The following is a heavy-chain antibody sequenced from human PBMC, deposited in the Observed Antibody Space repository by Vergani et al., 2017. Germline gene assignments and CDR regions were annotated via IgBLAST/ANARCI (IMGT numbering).Heavy chain of an antibody. CDR3: ARDRYYLYSGSYPYFYYYGLDV. D-gene: IGHD3-10*01. CDR2: ISSSSSYI. J-gene: IGHJ6*02. Sequence: EVQLVESGGGLVKRGGSLRLSCAASGFTFSSYSMNWVRQAPGPGLEWVSSISSSSSYIHYSDSLKGRFTISRDKAKSPLYLQMNSLRAEDTGVYYCARDRYYLYSGSYPYFYYYGLDVWGQGTAVTVSS. CDR1: GFTFSSYS. V-gene: IGHV3-21*01.